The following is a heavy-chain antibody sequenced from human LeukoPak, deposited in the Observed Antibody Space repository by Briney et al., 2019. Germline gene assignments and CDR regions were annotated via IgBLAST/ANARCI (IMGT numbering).Heavy chain of an antibody. CDR3: ARALYSSSWYYFDY. CDR2: IYYTGNT. J-gene: IGHJ4*02. Sequence: SETLSLTCTVSGDSISSHYWTWIRQPPGKGLEWIGYIYYTGNTNYNPSLKSRVTISVDTSKNHFSLKLSAVTAADTAVYYCARALYSSSWYYFDYWGQGTLVTVSS. D-gene: IGHD6-13*01. CDR1: GDSISSHY. V-gene: IGHV4-59*08.